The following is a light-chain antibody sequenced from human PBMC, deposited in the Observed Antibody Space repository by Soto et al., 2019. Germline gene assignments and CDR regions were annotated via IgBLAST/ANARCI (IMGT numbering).Light chain of an antibody. J-gene: IGKJ1*01. CDR1: QSVSSY. Sequence: EIVLTQSPATLSLSPGERATLSCRARQSVSSYLAWYQQKPGQAPRLLIYDASNRATDIPARFSGSGSGTDFTLTIRSLEPDDFADYCCLQRSGWPWTFGQGTKVEIK. V-gene: IGKV3-11*01. CDR2: DAS. CDR3: LQRSGWPWT.